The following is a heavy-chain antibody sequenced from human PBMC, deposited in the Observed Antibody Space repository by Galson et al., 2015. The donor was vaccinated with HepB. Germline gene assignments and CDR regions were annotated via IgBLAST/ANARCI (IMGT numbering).Heavy chain of an antibody. CDR2: INPNSGGT. D-gene: IGHD3-3*01. CDR3: ARTALRFLEWLCDY. V-gene: IGHV1-2*02. Sequence: SVKVSCKASGYTFTGYYMHWVRQAPGQGLEWMGWINPNSGGTNYAQKFQGRVTMTRDTSISTAYMELSRLRSDDTAVYYCARTALRFLEWLCDYWGQGTLSPSPQ. J-gene: IGHJ4*02. CDR1: GYTFTGYY.